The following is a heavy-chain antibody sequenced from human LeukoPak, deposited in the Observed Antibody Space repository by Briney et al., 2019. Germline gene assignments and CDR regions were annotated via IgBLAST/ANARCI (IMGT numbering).Heavy chain of an antibody. J-gene: IGHJ4*02. CDR3: AKDRGGYFSPSDY. CDR1: GFTFSSYA. Sequence: PGGSLRLSCAASGFTFSSYAMSWVRQAPGKGLEWVSAISGTGGSTYYADSVKGRFTISRDNSKNTLYLQMNSLRAEDTAVYYCAKDRGGYFSPSDYWGQGTLVTVSS. CDR2: ISGTGGST. D-gene: IGHD5-24*01. V-gene: IGHV3-23*01.